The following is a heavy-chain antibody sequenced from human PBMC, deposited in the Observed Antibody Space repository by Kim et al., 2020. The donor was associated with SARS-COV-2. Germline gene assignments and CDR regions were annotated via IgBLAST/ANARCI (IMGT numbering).Heavy chain of an antibody. CDR3: ARHANRGYSSNWHVDY. J-gene: IGHJ4*02. CDR1: GGSISSYSNY. Sequence: SETLSLTCTVSGGSISSYSNYWGWIRQPPGKGLEWIGSVYYSGGTYYNPSLKSRVTISVDTSKDHFSLDLYSVTAADTAVYYCARHANRGYSSNWHVDYWGQGTLVTVSS. V-gene: IGHV4-39*01. CDR2: VYYSGGT. D-gene: IGHD6-13*01.